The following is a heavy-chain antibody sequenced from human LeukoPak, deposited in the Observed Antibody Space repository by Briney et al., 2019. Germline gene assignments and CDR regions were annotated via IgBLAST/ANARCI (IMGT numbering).Heavy chain of an antibody. CDR1: GWSFNDYY. Sequence: SETLSLTCAVNGWSFNDYYWNWIRQPPGKGLEWIGEIKARGDTNFNPSLKSRVTISVDTSKSQFSLRLTSMIAADTAVYYCARGQVPAARGYNWFDPWGQGTLVTVSS. CDR2: IKARGDT. D-gene: IGHD2-2*01. V-gene: IGHV4-34*01. J-gene: IGHJ5*02. CDR3: ARGQVPAARGYNWFDP.